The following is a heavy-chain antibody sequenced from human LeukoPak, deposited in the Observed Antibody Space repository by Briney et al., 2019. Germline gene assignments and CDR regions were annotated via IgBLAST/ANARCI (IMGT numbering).Heavy chain of an antibody. J-gene: IGHJ4*02. CDR3: ARVPTVTFFDH. D-gene: IGHD4-17*01. CDR2: IFHSGSF. Sequence: SETLSLTCIVSGYSISSSYHWGWIRQPPGKGLEWIGSIFHSGSFYYNPSLKGRVTMSVDMAISQFSLKLTSVTAADTAVYYCARVPTVTFFDHWGQGTLVTVSS. V-gene: IGHV4-38-2*02. CDR1: GYSISSSYH.